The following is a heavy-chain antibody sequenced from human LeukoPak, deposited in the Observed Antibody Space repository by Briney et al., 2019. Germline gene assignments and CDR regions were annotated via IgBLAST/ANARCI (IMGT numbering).Heavy chain of an antibody. Sequence: PSETLSLTCTVSGGSISGYYWSWIRQPPGKGLEWVGYIHYTGSTNYNPSLTSRVTMSVDTAENHFSLKLSSVTAADTAVYYCARGKTPTFYWGQGTLVTVSS. CDR2: IHYTGST. J-gene: IGHJ4*02. V-gene: IGHV4-59*01. D-gene: IGHD2/OR15-2a*01. CDR1: GGSISGYY. CDR3: ARGKTPTFY.